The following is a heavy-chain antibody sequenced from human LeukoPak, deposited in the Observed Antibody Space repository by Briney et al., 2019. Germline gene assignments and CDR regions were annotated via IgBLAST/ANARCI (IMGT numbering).Heavy chain of an antibody. Sequence: SETLSLTCTDSGGSISSGGYYWSWIRQHPGKGLEWIGYIYYSGSTFYNPSLKSRITISVDTSKNQFSLKLNSVTAADTAVYYCAREGGYCGGDCYSDYWGQGTLVTVSS. CDR3: AREGGYCGGDCYSDY. D-gene: IGHD2-21*02. J-gene: IGHJ4*02. CDR1: GGSISSGGYY. CDR2: IYYSGST. V-gene: IGHV4-31*03.